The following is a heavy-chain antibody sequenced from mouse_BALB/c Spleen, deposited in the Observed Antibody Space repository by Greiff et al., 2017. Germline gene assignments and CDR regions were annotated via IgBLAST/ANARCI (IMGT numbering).Heavy chain of an antibody. CDR1: GFSLTSYG. J-gene: IGHJ4*01. CDR2: IWSGGST. Sequence: VQRVESGPGLVQPSQSLSITCTVSGFSLTSYGVHWVRQSPGKGLEWLGVIWSGGSTDYNAAFISRLSISKDNSKSQVFFKMNSLQADDTAIYYCARNYGNLYYYAMDYWGQGTSVTVSS. V-gene: IGHV2-4-1*01. D-gene: IGHD2-1*01. CDR3: ARNYGNLYYYAMDY.